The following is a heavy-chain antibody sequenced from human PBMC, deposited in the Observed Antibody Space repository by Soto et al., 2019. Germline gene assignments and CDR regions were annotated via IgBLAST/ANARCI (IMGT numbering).Heavy chain of an antibody. D-gene: IGHD3-10*01. J-gene: IGHJ5*02. CDR3: ARDRGGQQPTGPPKKSSTCWFDP. V-gene: IGHV3-48*01. CDR1: GFTISSYS. CDR2: ISSSSSTI. Sequence: AGGSMTVSCAAAGFTISSYSMNWVRKAPGKGLEWVSYISSSSSTIYYADSVKGRFTISRDNAKNTLYLQMNSLRAEDTAVYYCARDRGGQQPTGPPKKSSTCWFDPWGQGTLVTVSS.